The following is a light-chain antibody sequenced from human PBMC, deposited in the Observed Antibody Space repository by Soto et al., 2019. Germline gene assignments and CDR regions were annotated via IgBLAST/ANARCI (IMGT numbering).Light chain of an antibody. CDR2: AAS. Sequence: DIQMTQSPSSLSASVGDRVTITCRASQSISSYLNWYQQKPGKAPKLLIYAASTLQSGVPLRFSGSGSGTEFNLTISRLQTEDFATYDCQQLNSYTITFGQGTRVEIK. J-gene: IGKJ5*01. V-gene: IGKV1-9*01. CDR1: QSISSY. CDR3: QQLNSYTIT.